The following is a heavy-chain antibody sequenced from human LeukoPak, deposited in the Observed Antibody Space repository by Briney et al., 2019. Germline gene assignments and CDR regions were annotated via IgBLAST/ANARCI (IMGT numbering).Heavy chain of an antibody. Sequence: GGSLRLSCTASGFTFSTYSMNWVRQAPGEGLGWVSYISSTSSTIYYADSVKGRFTISRDNAKNSLYLQMNSLRDEDTAVYYCARDWSWLDYWGQGTLVTVSS. CDR1: GFTFSTYS. V-gene: IGHV3-48*02. CDR2: ISSTSSTI. CDR3: ARDWSWLDY. J-gene: IGHJ4*02.